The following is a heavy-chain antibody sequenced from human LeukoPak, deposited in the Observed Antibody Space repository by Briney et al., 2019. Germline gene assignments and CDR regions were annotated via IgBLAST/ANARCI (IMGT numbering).Heavy chain of an antibody. D-gene: IGHD3-10*01. CDR3: ARILWFGEPLFDY. Sequence: SETLSLTCTVSGGSISSYYWSWIRQPPGKGLEWIGYIYYSGSTNYNPSLKSRVTISVDTSKSQFSLKLSSVTAADTAVYYCARILWFGEPLFDYWGQGTLVTVSS. CDR1: GGSISSYY. J-gene: IGHJ4*02. V-gene: IGHV4-59*01. CDR2: IYYSGST.